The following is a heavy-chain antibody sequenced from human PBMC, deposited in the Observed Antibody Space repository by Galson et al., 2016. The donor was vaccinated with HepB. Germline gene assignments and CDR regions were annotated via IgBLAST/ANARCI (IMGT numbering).Heavy chain of an antibody. CDR3: ARDARGIAAYDY. D-gene: IGHD6-13*01. CDR1: GFPFSGFS. V-gene: IGHV3-48*01. J-gene: IGHJ4*02. Sequence: SLRLSCAASGFPFSGFSMNWVRQAPGKGLEWIAYISGSSGDTKYADSVRGRFIISRDNGKNSLYLQMNSLRPEDTAIYYCARDARGIAAYDYWGQGTLVTVSS. CDR2: ISGSSGDT.